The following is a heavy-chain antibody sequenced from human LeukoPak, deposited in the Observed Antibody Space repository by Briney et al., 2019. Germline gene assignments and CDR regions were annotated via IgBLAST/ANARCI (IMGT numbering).Heavy chain of an antibody. V-gene: IGHV4-4*02. CDR1: GGSISSSNW. CDR3: ATLSGLYGDYGLVGAFDI. CDR2: IYHSGST. D-gene: IGHD4-17*01. Sequence: PSGTLSLTCAVSGGSISSSNWWSWVRQPPGKGLERIGEIYHSGSTNYNPSLKSRVTISVDKSKNQFSLKLSSVTAADTAVYYCATLSGLYGDYGLVGAFDIWGQGTMVTVSS. J-gene: IGHJ3*02.